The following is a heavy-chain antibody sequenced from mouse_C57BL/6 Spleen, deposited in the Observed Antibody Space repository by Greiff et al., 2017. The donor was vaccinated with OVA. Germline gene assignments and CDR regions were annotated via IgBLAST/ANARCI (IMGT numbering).Heavy chain of an antibody. CDR1: GFSLTSYG. CDR3: ARHKDYGSSYDYYAMDD. Sequence: VHLVESGPGLVAPSQSLSITCTVSGFSLTSYGVHWVRQPPGKGLEWLVVIWSDGSTTYNSALKSRLSISKYNSKSQVFLKMNSLQTDDTAMYYCARHKDYGSSYDYYAMDDWGQGTSVTVSS. J-gene: IGHJ4*01. CDR2: IWSDGST. V-gene: IGHV2-6-1*01. D-gene: IGHD1-1*01.